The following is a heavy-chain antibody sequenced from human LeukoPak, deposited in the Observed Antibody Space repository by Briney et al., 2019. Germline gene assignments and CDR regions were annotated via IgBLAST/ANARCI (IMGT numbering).Heavy chain of an antibody. CDR1: GFTFSSYW. J-gene: IGHJ4*02. D-gene: IGHD1-1*01. CDR2: IQYDGSDK. CDR3: AKEDTNSGDY. V-gene: IGHV3-30*02. Sequence: PGGSLRLSCAASGFTFSSYWMSWVRQAPGKGLEWVAFIQYDGSDKKYTDSVKGRFTISRDNSKNTLYLQMNSLRAEDTAVYYCAKEDTNSGDYWGQGTLVTVSS.